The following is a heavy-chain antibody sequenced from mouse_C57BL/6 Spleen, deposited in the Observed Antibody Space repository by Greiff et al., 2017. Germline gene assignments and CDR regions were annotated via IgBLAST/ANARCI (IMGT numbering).Heavy chain of an antibody. Sequence: QVQLQQPGAELVKPGASVKLSCKASGYTFTSYWMNWVKQRPGQGLEWIGMIHPNSGSTNYNEKFKSKATLTVDKSSSTAYMQLSSLTSEDSAVYCCAREGYDGCTDYDMDDWGQGTSVTVAS. CDR2: IHPNSGST. CDR3: AREGYDGCTDYDMDD. CDR1: GYTFTSYW. D-gene: IGHD2-3*01. J-gene: IGHJ4*01. V-gene: IGHV1-64*01.